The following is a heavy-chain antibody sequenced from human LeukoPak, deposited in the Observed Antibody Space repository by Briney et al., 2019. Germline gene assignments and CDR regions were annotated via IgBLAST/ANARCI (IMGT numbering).Heavy chain of an antibody. CDR2: ITPIFGTA. CDR1: GGTFSSYA. J-gene: IGHJ4*02. CDR3: ARFSLSGYSFDY. D-gene: IGHD3-3*01. Sequence: SVKVSCKASGGTFSSYAISWVRQAPGQGLEWMGGITPIFGTANYAQKFQGRVTITADESTSTAYMELSSLRSEDTAVYYCARFSLSGYSFDYWGQGTLVTVSS. V-gene: IGHV1-69*01.